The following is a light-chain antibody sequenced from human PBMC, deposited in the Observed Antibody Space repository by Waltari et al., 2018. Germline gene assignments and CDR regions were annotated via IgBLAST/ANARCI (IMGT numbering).Light chain of an antibody. CDR1: KNIDNY. Sequence: DIQMTQSPSSLSATVGDRLTITCRASKNIDNYLNWYQQKPGRAPKLLIYAACSLQSWVPSRCSGSGSGTDFTLTISNLQPEDFASYYCQQTYSTPTITCGQGTRLEIK. CDR3: QQTYSTPTIT. V-gene: IGKV1-39*01. J-gene: IGKJ5*01. CDR2: AAC.